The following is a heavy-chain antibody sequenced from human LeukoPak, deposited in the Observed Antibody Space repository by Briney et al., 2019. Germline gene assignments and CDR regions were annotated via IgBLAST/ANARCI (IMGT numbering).Heavy chain of an antibody. CDR2: ISSSSSYI. V-gene: IGHV3-21*01. J-gene: IGHJ4*02. D-gene: IGHD3-16*01. CDR3: ARDKGGIGHYFDY. Sequence: GGSLRLSCAASGFTFSSYWMHWVRQAPGKGLEWVSSISSSSSYIYYADSLKGRFTISRDNAKNSLYLQMNSLRAEDTAVYYCARDKGGIGHYFDYWGQGTLVTVSS. CDR1: GFTFSSYW.